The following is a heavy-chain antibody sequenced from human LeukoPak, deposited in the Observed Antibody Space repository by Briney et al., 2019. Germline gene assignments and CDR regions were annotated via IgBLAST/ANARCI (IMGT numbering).Heavy chain of an antibody. V-gene: IGHV1-46*01. D-gene: IGHD6-13*01. J-gene: IGHJ1*01. CDR3: ARERGYFFN. CDR2: INTSGGTT. CDR1: GYTFTKYY. Sequence: ASVKVSCKASGYTFTKYYIHWVRQAPGQGLEWMGMINTSGGTTTYAQKFQDSVTMTRDTSTATVYMELRSLRFEDTAVYYCARERGYFFNWGQGTLVTVSS.